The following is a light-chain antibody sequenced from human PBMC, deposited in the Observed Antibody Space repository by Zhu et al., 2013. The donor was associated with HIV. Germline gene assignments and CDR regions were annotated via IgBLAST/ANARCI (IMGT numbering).Light chain of an antibody. CDR3: QQYGSSLLT. CDR1: QSISSW. CDR2: KAS. J-gene: IGKJ4*01. V-gene: IGKV1-5*03. Sequence: DIQMTQSPSTLSASIGDRVTITCRASQSISSWLAWYQQKPGKAPKLLIYKASSLESGVPSRFSGSGSGTEFTLTISSLQPDDFAVYYXQQYGSSLLTFGGGTKVEIK.